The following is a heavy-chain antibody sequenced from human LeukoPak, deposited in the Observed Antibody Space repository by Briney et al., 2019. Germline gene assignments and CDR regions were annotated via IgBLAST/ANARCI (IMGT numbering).Heavy chain of an antibody. CDR3: ARPYSISWELDS. CDR1: GFTFSNHG. CDR2: IKQDESEK. J-gene: IGHJ5*01. D-gene: IGHD6-13*01. V-gene: IGHV3-7*01. Sequence: PGGSLRLSCAASGFTFSNHGMSWVRQAPGKGLEWVATIKQDESEKYYVDSVKGRFTISRDNAKNSLYLQMNSLRAEDTAVYYCARPYSISWELDSWGQGTLVTVSS.